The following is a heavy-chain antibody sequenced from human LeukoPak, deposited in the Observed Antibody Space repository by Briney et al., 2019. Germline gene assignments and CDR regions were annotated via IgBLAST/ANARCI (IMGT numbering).Heavy chain of an antibody. Sequence: GGSLRLSCAASGFIFSNYAMSWVRQVPGRGLEWVSTISSRGDSTYVTDSVKGRFTISRDNSKNTLSLQMNSLTAEDTAVYYCAKNPRLEGWIYFDSWGQGILVTVSS. CDR1: GFIFSNYA. J-gene: IGHJ4*02. V-gene: IGHV3-23*01. D-gene: IGHD1-1*01. CDR2: ISSRGDST. CDR3: AKNPRLEGWIYFDS.